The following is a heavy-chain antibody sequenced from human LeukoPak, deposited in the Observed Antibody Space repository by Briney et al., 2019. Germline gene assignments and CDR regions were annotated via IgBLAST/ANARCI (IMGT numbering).Heavy chain of an antibody. CDR1: GGSFSGYY. CDR2: INHSGST. Sequence: PSETLSLTCAVYGGSFSGYYLSWIRQPPAKGLDLIGEINHSGSTNYNPSLKSRVTISVDTSKNQFSLKLSSVTAADTAVYYCARRGGSSSWYNWFDPWGQGTLVTVSS. CDR3: ARRGGSSSWYNWFDP. V-gene: IGHV4-34*01. J-gene: IGHJ5*02. D-gene: IGHD6-13*01.